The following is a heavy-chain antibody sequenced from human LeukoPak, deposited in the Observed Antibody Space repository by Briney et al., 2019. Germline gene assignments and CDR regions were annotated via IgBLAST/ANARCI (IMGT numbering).Heavy chain of an antibody. CDR1: GFTFSSYS. CDR3: ARVGVVVVADTTLHFDY. Sequence: GGSLRLSCAASGFTFSSYSMNWVRQAPGKGLEWVSSISSSSSYIYYADSVKGRFTISRDNAKNSLYLQMNSLRAEDTAVYYCARVGVVVVADTTLHFDYWGQETLVTVSS. V-gene: IGHV3-21*01. J-gene: IGHJ4*02. CDR2: ISSSSSYI. D-gene: IGHD2-15*01.